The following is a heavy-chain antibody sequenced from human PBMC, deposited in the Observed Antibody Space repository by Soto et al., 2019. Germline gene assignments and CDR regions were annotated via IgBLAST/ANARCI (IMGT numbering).Heavy chain of an antibody. Sequence: PSETLSLTCTVSGGSISSYYWSWIRQPPGKGLEWIGYIYYSGSTNYNPSLKSRVTISVDTSKNQFSLKLSSVTAAVTAVYHCARGVYYDPYYFDYWDQGTLVTVSS. D-gene: IGHD3-22*01. CDR1: GGSISSYY. CDR3: ARGVYYDPYYFDY. J-gene: IGHJ4*02. V-gene: IGHV4-59*01. CDR2: IYYSGST.